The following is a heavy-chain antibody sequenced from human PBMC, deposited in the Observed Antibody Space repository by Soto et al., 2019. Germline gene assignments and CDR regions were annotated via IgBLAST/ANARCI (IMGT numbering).Heavy chain of an antibody. Sequence: GGSLRLSCAASGFTFSSYWMHWVRQAPGKGLVWVSRINSDGSSTSYADSVKGRFTISRDNAKNTLYLQMDSLRAEDTAVYYCAAYDILTGYRNWGQGTLVTVSS. CDR3: AAYDILTGYRN. V-gene: IGHV3-74*01. CDR2: INSDGSST. D-gene: IGHD3-9*01. CDR1: GFTFSSYW. J-gene: IGHJ4*02.